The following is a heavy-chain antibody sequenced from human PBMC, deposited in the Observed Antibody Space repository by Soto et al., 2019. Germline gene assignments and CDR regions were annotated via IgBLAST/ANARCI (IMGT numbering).Heavy chain of an antibody. V-gene: IGHV1-46*01. CDR2: INPSGGST. Sequence: ASVKVSCKASGYTFTSYYMHCVRQAPGQGLEWMGIINPSGGSTSYAQKFQGRVTMTTDTSTSTAYMELRSLRSDDTAVYYCARASNYGSGRYYYYMDVWGKGTTVTVSS. CDR1: GYTFTSYY. J-gene: IGHJ6*03. D-gene: IGHD3-10*01. CDR3: ARASNYGSGRYYYYMDV.